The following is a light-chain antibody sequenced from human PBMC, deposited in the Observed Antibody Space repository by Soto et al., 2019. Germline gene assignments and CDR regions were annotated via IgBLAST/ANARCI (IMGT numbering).Light chain of an antibody. CDR3: CSYAGGYTHYV. Sequence: QSALTQPPSVSGSPGQSVTISCTGTSSDVGGFNYVSWYQHHPGKAPKLMIYDVSKRPSGVPDRFSGSKSGNTASLTISGLQAEDEAEYYSCSYAGGYTHYVFATGTKVTVL. CDR2: DVS. CDR1: SSDVGGFNY. J-gene: IGLJ1*01. V-gene: IGLV2-11*01.